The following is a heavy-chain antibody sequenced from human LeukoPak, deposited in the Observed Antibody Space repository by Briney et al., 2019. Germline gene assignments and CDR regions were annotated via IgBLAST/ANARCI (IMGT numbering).Heavy chain of an antibody. Sequence: ASVKVSCKVSGYSLTELSMHWVRQAPGKGLEWMGGFDPEDGETIYAQKFQGRVTITADESTSTAYMELSSLRSEDTAVYYCAGPRTGIVGASEYYYYMDVWGKGTTVTVSS. V-gene: IGHV1-24*01. CDR3: AGPRTGIVGASEYYYYMDV. J-gene: IGHJ6*03. CDR1: GYSLTELS. CDR2: FDPEDGET. D-gene: IGHD1-26*01.